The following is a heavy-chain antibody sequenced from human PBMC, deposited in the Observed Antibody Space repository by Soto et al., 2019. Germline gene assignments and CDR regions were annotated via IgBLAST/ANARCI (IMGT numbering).Heavy chain of an antibody. CDR2: TYYRSKWYN. Sequence: PSQTLSLTCAISGDSVSSNSAAWNWIRQSPSRGLEWLGRTYYRSKWYNDYAVSVKSRIIINPDTSKNQFSLQLNSVTPEDTAVYYCARDSTYYYGSGTPPALAYWGQGTLVTVSS. CDR3: ARDSTYYYGSGTPPALAY. V-gene: IGHV6-1*01. CDR1: GDSVSSNSAA. J-gene: IGHJ4*02. D-gene: IGHD3-10*01.